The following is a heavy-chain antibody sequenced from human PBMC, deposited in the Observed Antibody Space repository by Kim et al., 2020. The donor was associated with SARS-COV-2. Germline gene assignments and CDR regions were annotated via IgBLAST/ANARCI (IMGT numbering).Heavy chain of an antibody. CDR3: ARAWLGELYSPGGY. D-gene: IGHD3-10*01. CDR1: GFTFSSYW. V-gene: IGHV3-74*01. J-gene: IGHJ4*02. CDR2: ISGDGSST. Sequence: GGSLRLSCAASGFTFSSYWMHWVRHAPGKGLVWVSRISGDGSSTTYADSVKGRFTISRDNAKNTLYLQMNSLGAEDTAVYYCARAWLGELYSPGGYWGQGTLVTVSS.